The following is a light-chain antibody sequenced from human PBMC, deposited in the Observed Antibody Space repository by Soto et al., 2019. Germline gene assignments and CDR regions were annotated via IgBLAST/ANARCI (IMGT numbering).Light chain of an antibody. CDR1: QSVSSSY. Sequence: EIVLTQSPGTLSLSPGERATLSCRASQSVSSSYLAWYQQKPGQAPRLLIYGTSSRATGTPDRFSGSGSGTAFTLTISRLEPEDFAVYYCQQYGNSPLTFGGGTKVEI. J-gene: IGKJ4*01. CDR3: QQYGNSPLT. V-gene: IGKV3-20*01. CDR2: GTS.